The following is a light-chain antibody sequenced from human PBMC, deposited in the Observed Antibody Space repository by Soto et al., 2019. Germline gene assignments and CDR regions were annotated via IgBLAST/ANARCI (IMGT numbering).Light chain of an antibody. J-gene: IGKJ5*01. CDR3: QQYNDWPLIT. CDR1: QSVGTN. CDR2: GST. V-gene: IGKV3-15*01. Sequence: EILMTQSPATLSVSPGERATLSCRASQSVGTNLAWYQQIPGQVPRLLIYGSTTRATGIPGRFSGSGSGTEFTLTISSLQSEDFAVYYCQQYNDWPLITFGLGKRLEIK.